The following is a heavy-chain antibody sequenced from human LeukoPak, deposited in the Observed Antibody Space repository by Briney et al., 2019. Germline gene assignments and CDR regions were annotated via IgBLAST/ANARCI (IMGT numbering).Heavy chain of an antibody. CDR2: ISAYNGNT. V-gene: IGHV1-18*01. Sequence: ASVKVSCKASGYTFTSYGISWVRQAPGQGLEWMGWISAYNGNTNYARKLQGRVTMTTDTSTSTAYMELRSLRSDDTAVYYCARVGGVGGSSSWFLFDYWGQGTLVTVSS. CDR3: ARVGGVGGSSSWFLFDY. CDR1: GYTFTSYG. D-gene: IGHD6-13*01. J-gene: IGHJ4*02.